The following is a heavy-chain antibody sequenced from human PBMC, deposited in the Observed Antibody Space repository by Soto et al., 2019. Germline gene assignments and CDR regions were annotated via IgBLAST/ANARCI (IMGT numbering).Heavy chain of an antibody. D-gene: IGHD3-10*01. V-gene: IGHV1-18*01. J-gene: IGHJ3*02. CDR3: ARDLKGVPDAFDI. Sequence: ASVKVSFKASGYTFTSYGISWVRQAPGQGLEWMGWISAYNGNTNYAQKLQGRVTMTTDTSTSTAYMELGSLRSDDTAVYYCARDLKGVPDAFDIWGQGTMVTVSS. CDR2: ISAYNGNT. CDR1: GYTFTSYG.